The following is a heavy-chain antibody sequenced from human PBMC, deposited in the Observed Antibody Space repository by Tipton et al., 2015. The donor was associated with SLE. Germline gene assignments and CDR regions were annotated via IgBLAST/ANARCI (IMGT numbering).Heavy chain of an antibody. CDR2: IYYSGGT. V-gene: IGHV4-59*01. D-gene: IGHD3-10*01. Sequence: TLSLTCTVSGGSISSYYWSWIRQPPGKGLEWIGYIYYSGGTNYNPSLKSRVTISVDTSKNQFSLKLSSVTAADTAVYYCARVIPERRTAPLLGEFDPWGQGTLVTVSS. CDR1: GGSISSYY. CDR3: ARVIPERRTAPLLGEFDP. J-gene: IGHJ5*02.